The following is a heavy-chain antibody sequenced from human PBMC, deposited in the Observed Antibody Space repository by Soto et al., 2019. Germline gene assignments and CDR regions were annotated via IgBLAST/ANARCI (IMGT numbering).Heavy chain of an antibody. J-gene: IGHJ4*02. CDR2: ISGSGDST. V-gene: IGHV3-23*01. Sequence: GGSLRLSYAASGFNFSSYARRWVRQAPVKGLEWVSAISGSGDSTYYADSVKGRFTISRDNSKNTLYLQMNSLRAEDTAVYYCARRGSGSYYDYWGQGTLVTVSS. D-gene: IGHD1-26*01. CDR3: ARRGSGSYYDY. CDR1: GFNFSSYA.